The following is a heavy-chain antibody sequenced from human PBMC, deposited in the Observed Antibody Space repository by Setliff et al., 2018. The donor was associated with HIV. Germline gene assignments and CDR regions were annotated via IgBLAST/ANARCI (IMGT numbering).Heavy chain of an antibody. V-gene: IGHV4-39*07. Sequence: SETLSLTCTVSGGSIKSSSDYWGWIRQPPGKGLEWIGTIYYSGSTYYNPSLKSRVTISVDTSRNQFSLKLNSVTAADTAVYYCSRTPSRGGFDYWGQGTLVTVSS. CDR2: IYYSGST. J-gene: IGHJ4*02. D-gene: IGHD3-16*01. CDR1: GGSIKSSSDY. CDR3: SRTPSRGGFDY.